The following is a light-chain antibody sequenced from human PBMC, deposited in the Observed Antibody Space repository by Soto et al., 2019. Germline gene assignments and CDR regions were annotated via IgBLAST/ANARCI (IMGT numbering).Light chain of an antibody. Sequence: EIVLTQSPGTLSLSRGERATLSCRASERIYSAYLGWYQQKPGQAPRLLIYGTSSRATGLPDRFSGSGSGTDFTLTISRLEPEDFAVYYCQQYGNSPITFGQGTRLEIK. CDR3: QQYGNSPIT. J-gene: IGKJ5*01. V-gene: IGKV3-20*01. CDR2: GTS. CDR1: ERIYSAY.